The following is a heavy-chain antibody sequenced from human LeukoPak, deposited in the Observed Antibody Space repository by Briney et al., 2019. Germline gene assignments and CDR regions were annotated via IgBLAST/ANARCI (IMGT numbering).Heavy chain of an antibody. CDR3: AKVAKYYYGSETYYFFEH. V-gene: IGHV3-7*01. Sequence: GGSLRLSCAASGFTFSSYWMSWVRQAPGKGLEWVANIKQDGSEKYYVDSVKGRFTISRDNAKNSLYLQMTSLRVEDTAVYYCAKVAKYYYGSETYYFFEHWGQGTPVTASS. D-gene: IGHD3-10*01. CDR1: GFTFSSYW. CDR2: IKQDGSEK. J-gene: IGHJ4*02.